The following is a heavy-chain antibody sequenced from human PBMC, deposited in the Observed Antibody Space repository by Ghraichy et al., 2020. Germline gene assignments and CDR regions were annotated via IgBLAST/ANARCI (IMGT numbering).Heavy chain of an antibody. CDR2: ISSSSSYI. D-gene: IGHD2-15*01. V-gene: IGHV3-21*01. Sequence: GGSLRLSCAASGFTFSSYSMNWVRQAPGKGLEWVSSISSSSSYIYYADSVKGRFTISRDNAKNSLYLQMNSLRAEDTAVYYCARGGSRRGWFDPWGQGTLVTVSS. J-gene: IGHJ5*02. CDR3: ARGGSRRGWFDP. CDR1: GFTFSSYS.